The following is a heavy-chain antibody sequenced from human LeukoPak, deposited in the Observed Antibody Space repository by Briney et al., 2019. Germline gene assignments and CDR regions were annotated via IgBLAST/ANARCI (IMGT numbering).Heavy chain of an antibody. CDR2: MNPNSGNT. V-gene: IGHV1-8*01. J-gene: IGHJ5*02. D-gene: IGHD2-15*01. Sequence: ASVKVSCKASGYTFTSYDINWVRQASGERLEWMGWMNPNSGNTASAQKFQGRVTMTTNTSLSTAYMELTGLRSEDTAMYFCARKGLLGSGKPWFDPWGQGTLVTVSS. CDR3: ARKGLLGSGKPWFDP. CDR1: GYTFTSYD.